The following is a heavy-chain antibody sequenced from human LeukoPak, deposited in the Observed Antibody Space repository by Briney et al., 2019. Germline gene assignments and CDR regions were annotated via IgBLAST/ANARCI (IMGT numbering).Heavy chain of an antibody. CDR3: VRGGFGHAMDV. CDR1: GFTFSSYW. V-gene: IGHV3-74*01. Sequence: GGSLRLSCAASGFTFSSYWMHWVRQAPGKGLVWVSVINNDGSGTDYADSVKGRSTISRDNAKNTLYLQMTSLGAEDTAVYYCVRGGFGHAMDVWGQGTTVTVSS. J-gene: IGHJ6*02. D-gene: IGHD3-10*01. CDR2: INNDGSGT.